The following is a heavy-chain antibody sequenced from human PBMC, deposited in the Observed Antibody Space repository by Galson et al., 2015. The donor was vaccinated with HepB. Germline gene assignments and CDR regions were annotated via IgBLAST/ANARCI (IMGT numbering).Heavy chain of an antibody. CDR3: ASSSGCYGDYDCDYYYYYGMDV. CDR2: IYSGGST. CDR1: GFTVSSNY. Sequence: SLRLSCAASGFTVSSNYMSWVRQAPGKGLEWVSVIYSGGSTYYADSVKGRFTISRDNSKNTLYLQMNSLRAEDTAVYYCASSSGCYGDYDCDYYYYYGMDVWGQGTTVTVSS. D-gene: IGHD4-17*01. V-gene: IGHV3-66*02. J-gene: IGHJ6*02.